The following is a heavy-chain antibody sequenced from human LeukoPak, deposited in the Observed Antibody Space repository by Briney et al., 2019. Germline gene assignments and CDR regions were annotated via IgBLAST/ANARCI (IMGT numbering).Heavy chain of an antibody. CDR3: ATDLGVWGAFDI. D-gene: IGHD3-16*01. J-gene: IGHJ3*02. Sequence: GASVKVSCKASGYTFTGYYMHWVRQAPGQGLEWMGWINPNSGGTNYAQKFQGRVTMTRDTSISTAYMELGSLRSEDTAVHYCATDLGVWGAFDIWGQGTMVTVSS. CDR1: GYTFTGYY. V-gene: IGHV1-2*02. CDR2: INPNSGGT.